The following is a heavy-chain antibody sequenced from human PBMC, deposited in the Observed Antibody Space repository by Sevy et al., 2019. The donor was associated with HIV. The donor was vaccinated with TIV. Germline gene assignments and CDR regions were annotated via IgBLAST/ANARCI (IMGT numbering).Heavy chain of an antibody. CDR1: GFTFSSYS. CDR2: ISGISNYI. Sequence: GGSLRLSCAASGFTFSSYSMNWVRQAPGKGLEWVSSISGISNYIYYAYSMKGRFTVSRDKARNSLYLQMNSLRAKDTAVYYCARNNCSITNCYMGDVFDIWGQGTMVTVSS. V-gene: IGHV3-21*01. J-gene: IGHJ3*02. D-gene: IGHD2-2*02. CDR3: ARNNCSITNCYMGDVFDI.